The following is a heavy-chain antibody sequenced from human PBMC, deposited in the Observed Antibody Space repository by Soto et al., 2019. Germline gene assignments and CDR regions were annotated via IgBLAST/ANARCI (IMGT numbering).Heavy chain of an antibody. CDR3: ASVPPAAGHEDYYYYGMDV. V-gene: IGHV4-61*01. CDR1: GGSVSSGSYY. D-gene: IGHD6-13*01. CDR2: IYDSGST. Sequence: SETLSLTCTVSGGSVSSGSYYWSWLRQPPGKGLEWIGYIYDSGSTNYNPSLKSRVTISVDTSKNQFSLKLSSVTAADTAVYYCASVPPAAGHEDYYYYGMDVWGQGTTVTVSS. J-gene: IGHJ6*02.